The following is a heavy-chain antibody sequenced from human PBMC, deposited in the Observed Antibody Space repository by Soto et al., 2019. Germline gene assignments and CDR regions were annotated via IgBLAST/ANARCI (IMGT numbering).Heavy chain of an antibody. J-gene: IGHJ6*03. D-gene: IGHD3-3*01. CDR2: ISAYNGNT. CDR1: GYTFTSYG. V-gene: IGHV1-18*01. Sequence: ASVKVSCKASGYTFTSYGISWVRQAPGQGLEWMGWISAYNGNTNYAQKLQGRVTMTPDTSTSTAYMELRSLRSDDTAVYYCARTDYDFWSVPTALYYYYYMDVSGKRPTVTVS. CDR3: ARTDYDFWSVPTALYYYYYMDV.